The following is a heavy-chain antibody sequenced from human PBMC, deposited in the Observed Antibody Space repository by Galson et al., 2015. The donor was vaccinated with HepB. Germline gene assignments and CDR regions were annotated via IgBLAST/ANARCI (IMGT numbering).Heavy chain of an antibody. J-gene: IGHJ4*02. CDR2: IDWDDDK. V-gene: IGHV2-70*11. Sequence: PALVKPTQTLTLTCTFSGFSLSTSGMCVSWIRQPPGKALEWLARIDWDDDKYCSTSLKTRLTISKDTSKNQVVLTMTNMDPVDTATYYCARSRIAAAGTTYFDYWGQGTLVTVSS. CDR1: GFSLSTSGMC. CDR3: ARSRIAAAGTTYFDY. D-gene: IGHD6-13*01.